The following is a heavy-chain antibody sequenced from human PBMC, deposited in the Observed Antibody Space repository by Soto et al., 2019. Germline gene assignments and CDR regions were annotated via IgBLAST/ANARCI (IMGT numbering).Heavy chain of an antibody. CDR1: GYSFTSYW. J-gene: IGHJ4*02. CDR2: SYPGDSDT. D-gene: IGHD3-22*01. Sequence: GESLKISCKGSGYSFTSYWIGWVRQMPGKGLEWMGISYPGDSDTRYSPSFQGKVTISADKSISTAYLQWSSLKASDTAMYYCARLHYYDSSGNYSSHGSWSYHFDYWGQGTLVTVS. V-gene: IGHV5-51*01. CDR3: ARLHYYDSSGNYSSHGSWSYHFDY.